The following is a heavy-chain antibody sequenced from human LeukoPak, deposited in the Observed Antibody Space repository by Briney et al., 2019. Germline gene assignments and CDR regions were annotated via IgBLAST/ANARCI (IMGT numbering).Heavy chain of an antibody. CDR1: GGSISSSSYY. CDR3: AKRSRSSYYYYMDV. D-gene: IGHD6-13*01. Sequence: PSETLSLTCTVSGGSISSSSYYWGWIRQPPGKGLEWIGSIYYSGSTYYNPSLKSRVTISVDTSKNQFSLKLSSVTAADTAVYYCAKRSRSSYYYYMDVWGKGTTVTVSS. CDR2: IYYSGST. J-gene: IGHJ6*03. V-gene: IGHV4-39*01.